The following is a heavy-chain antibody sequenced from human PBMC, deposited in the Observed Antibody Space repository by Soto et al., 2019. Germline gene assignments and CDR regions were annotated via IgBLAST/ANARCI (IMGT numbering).Heavy chain of an antibody. CDR2: INHSGST. V-gene: IGHV4-34*01. Sequence: PSETLSLTCAVYGGSFSGYYWSWIRQPPGKGPEWIGEINHSGSTNYNPSLKSRVTISVDTSKNQFSLKLSSVTAADTAMYYCARSRIVLTLIYGMDVWGQGTTVTVSS. CDR3: ARSRIVLTLIYGMDV. D-gene: IGHD2-8*01. CDR1: GGSFSGYY. J-gene: IGHJ6*02.